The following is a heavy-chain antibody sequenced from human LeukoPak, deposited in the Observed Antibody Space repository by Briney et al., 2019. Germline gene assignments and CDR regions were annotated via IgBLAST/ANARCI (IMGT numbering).Heavy chain of an antibody. CDR2: INPNSGGT. CDR3: ARARGYGSSWYVFDY. D-gene: IGHD6-13*01. CDR1: GHTFTGYY. V-gene: IGHV1-2*02. J-gene: IGHJ4*02. Sequence: ASVTVSCKASGHTFTGYYMHWVRQAPGQGLEWMGWINPNSGGTNYAQKFQGRVTMTRDTSISTAYMELSRLRSDDTAVYYCARARGYGSSWYVFDYWGQGTLVTVSS.